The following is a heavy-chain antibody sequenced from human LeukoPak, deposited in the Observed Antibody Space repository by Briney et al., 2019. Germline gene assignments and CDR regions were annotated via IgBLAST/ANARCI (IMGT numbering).Heavy chain of an antibody. CDR2: IHCDGRT. D-gene: IGHD1-7*01. V-gene: IGHV4-39*07. Sequence: SETLSLTCTVSGDSFSNTNYYWDWIRQPPGKGLEWIGAIHCDGRTYYNPSLKSRVTISGDTSENQFSLKLSSVTAADTAVYYCARDNWNYGSSMDVWGQGTTVTVSS. J-gene: IGHJ6*02. CDR3: ARDNWNYGSSMDV. CDR1: GDSFSNTNYY.